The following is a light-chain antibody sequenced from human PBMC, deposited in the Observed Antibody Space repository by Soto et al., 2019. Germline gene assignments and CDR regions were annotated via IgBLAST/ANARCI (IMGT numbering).Light chain of an antibody. CDR3: AAWDDSLSGVV. Sequence: QSVLTQPPSASGTPGQRVTISCSGSSSNIGSNSVYWYQQLPGTAPKLLIYRNNQQPSGVPDRFSGSKSGTSASLAISGLRSEDEADYYCAAWDDSLSGVVFGGGTKLTVL. V-gene: IGLV1-47*01. CDR1: SSNIGSNS. CDR2: RNN. J-gene: IGLJ2*01.